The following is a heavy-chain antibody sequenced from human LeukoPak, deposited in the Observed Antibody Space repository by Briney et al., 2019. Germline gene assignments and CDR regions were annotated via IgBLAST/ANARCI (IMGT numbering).Heavy chain of an antibody. D-gene: IGHD3-10*01. CDR3: AREEVAVVRGFDY. CDR1: GGSFSGYY. J-gene: IGHJ4*02. CDR2: INHSGST. V-gene: IGHV4-34*01. Sequence: SETLSLTCAVYGGSFSGYYWSWIRQPPGKGLEWIGEINHSGSTNYNPSLKSRVTISVDTSKNQISLKLRSVTAADTAVYYCAREEVAVVRGFDYWGQGTLVTVSS.